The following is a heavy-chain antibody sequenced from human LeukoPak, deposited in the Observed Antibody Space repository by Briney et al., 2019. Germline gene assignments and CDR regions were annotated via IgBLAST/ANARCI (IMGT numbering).Heavy chain of an antibody. CDR3: ARDDNWGFDY. CDR1: GFAFSDYS. V-gene: IGHV3-21*05. Sequence: GGSLRLSCAAFGFAFSDYSMNWVRQAPGKGLEWVANTRGSGSGMGSGNYYAGSVKGRFTISRDNAKNSLYLHMNSLRAEDTAFYYCARDDNWGFDYWGQGALVTVSS. J-gene: IGHJ4*02. D-gene: IGHD7-27*01. CDR2: TRGSGSGM.